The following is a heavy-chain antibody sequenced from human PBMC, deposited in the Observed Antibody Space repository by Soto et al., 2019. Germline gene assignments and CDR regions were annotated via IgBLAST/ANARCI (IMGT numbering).Heavy chain of an antibody. CDR2: IYYTGST. Sequence: QVQLQESGPGLVKPSETLSLTCTVSGGSISSYYWSWIRQPPGKGLEWIAYIYYTGSTNYNPSLKSRVTLSADTSNHQFSLKLISVTAADTAMYYCARVDSSGSYFDYWGQGTLVTVSS. D-gene: IGHD3-22*01. CDR1: GGSISSYY. CDR3: ARVDSSGSYFDY. V-gene: IGHV4-59*01. J-gene: IGHJ4*02.